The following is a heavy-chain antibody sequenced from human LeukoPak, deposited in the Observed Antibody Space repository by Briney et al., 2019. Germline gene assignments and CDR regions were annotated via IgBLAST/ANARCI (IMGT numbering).Heavy chain of an antibody. CDR1: GYTFTSYG. D-gene: IGHD2-2*01. CDR3: AREGRDIVVVPNTYFDY. V-gene: IGHV1-18*01. J-gene: IGHJ4*02. Sequence: ASVKVSCKAAGYTFTSYGISSVRQARGQGLEWMGWISAYNGNTNYAQKLQGRVTMTTDTSTSTAYMELRSLRSDDTAVYYCAREGRDIVVVPNTYFDYWGQGTLVTVSS. CDR2: ISAYNGNT.